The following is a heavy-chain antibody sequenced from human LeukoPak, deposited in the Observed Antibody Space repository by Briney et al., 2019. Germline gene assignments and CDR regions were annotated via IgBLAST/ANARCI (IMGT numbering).Heavy chain of an antibody. Sequence: SETLPLTCAVYGGSFSGYYWSWIRQPPGKGLEWIGEINHSGSTNYNPSLKSRVTISVDTSKNQFSLKLSSVTAADTAVYYCARGLFSTTVAHFDYWGQGTLVTVSS. CDR3: ARGLFSTTVAHFDY. CDR1: GGSFSGYY. D-gene: IGHD4-11*01. CDR2: INHSGST. V-gene: IGHV4-34*01. J-gene: IGHJ4*02.